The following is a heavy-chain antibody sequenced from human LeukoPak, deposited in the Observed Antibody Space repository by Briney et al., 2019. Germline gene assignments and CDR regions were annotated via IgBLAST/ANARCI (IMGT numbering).Heavy chain of an antibody. D-gene: IGHD3-10*01. Sequence: GRSLRLSCAATGFTFSNYAIHWGRQAPGKGLEWVAFISDDGSRQHYADSVKGRFTISRDNSKNTLNLKMNSLRAEDTAVYYCVKDRTGTYTLDYWGQGTLVTVSS. CDR3: VKDRTGTYTLDY. CDR1: GFTFSNYA. V-gene: IGHV3-30-3*01. J-gene: IGHJ4*02. CDR2: ISDDGSRQ.